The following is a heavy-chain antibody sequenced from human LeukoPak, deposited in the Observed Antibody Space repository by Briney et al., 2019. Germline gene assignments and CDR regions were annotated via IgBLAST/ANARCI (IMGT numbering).Heavy chain of an antibody. V-gene: IGHV4-34*01. CDR1: GGSFSGNY. J-gene: IGHJ4*02. Sequence: SETLSLTCAVYGGSFSGNYWSWIRQPPGKGLEWIGEINHSGSTNYNPSLKSRVTISVYTSKNQFSLKLSSVTAADTAVYYCARISLRVAGDYWGQGTLVTVSS. D-gene: IGHD6-13*01. CDR3: ARISLRVAGDY. CDR2: INHSGST.